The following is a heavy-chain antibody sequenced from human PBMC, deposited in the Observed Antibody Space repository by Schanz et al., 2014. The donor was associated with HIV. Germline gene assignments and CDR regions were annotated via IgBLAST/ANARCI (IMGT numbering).Heavy chain of an antibody. CDR3: ARDGSSGWQDPFDY. D-gene: IGHD6-19*01. V-gene: IGHV3-30*03. CDR1: GFTFRTYG. CDR2: ITYDGSNK. Sequence: QVQLVESGGGVVQPGRSLRLSCAASGFTFRTYGMHWVRQAPGKGLEWVAVITYDGSNKYYADSVKGRSTISRDNSKNTLYLQMNSLRAEDTAVYYCARDGSSGWQDPFDYWGQGTLVTVSS. J-gene: IGHJ4*02.